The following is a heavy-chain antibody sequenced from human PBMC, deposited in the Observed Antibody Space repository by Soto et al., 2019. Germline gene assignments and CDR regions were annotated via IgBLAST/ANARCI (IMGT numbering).Heavy chain of an antibody. CDR3: RSSSRYSTDV. CDR2: IYGTGNT. CDR1: GGSISSSFY. J-gene: IGHJ6*02. Sequence: QLQLQESGPGLAKPSETLSLSCTVSGGSISSSFYWGWIRQPPGKGLEWIGSIYGTGNTYYNPSLTGRVTISADTSKNQFFLNLISVTAADTAVYYCRSSSRYSTDVWGQGATVTVSS. V-gene: IGHV4-39*01. D-gene: IGHD6-19*01.